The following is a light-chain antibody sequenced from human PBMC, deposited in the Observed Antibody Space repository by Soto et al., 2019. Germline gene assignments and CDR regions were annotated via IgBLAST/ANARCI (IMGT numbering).Light chain of an antibody. CDR2: GAS. V-gene: IGKV3-15*01. CDR1: QSVSIN. J-gene: IGKJ1*01. CDR3: QQYNNWPPAWP. Sequence: IVMTQSPAALSVSPGERVTLSCGASQSVSINLAWYQQKPGRAPRLLIYGASTRATGIPARFSGSGSGTEFTLTISSLQSEDFAVYYCQQYNNWPPAWPFGQGTKVDIK.